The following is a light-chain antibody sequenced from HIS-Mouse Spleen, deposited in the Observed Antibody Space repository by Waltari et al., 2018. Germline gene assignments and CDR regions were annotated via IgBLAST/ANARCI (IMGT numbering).Light chain of an antibody. CDR1: QGISSY. Sequence: DIQLTQSPSFLSASVGDRVTITCRASQGISSYLACYQQKPGKAPKLLIYAASPLQSGVPTRFSGSGSGTEVTLTISSLQPEDFATYYCQQLNSYPPTFGQGTKVEIK. V-gene: IGKV1-9*01. CDR2: AAS. CDR3: QQLNSYPPT. J-gene: IGKJ1*01.